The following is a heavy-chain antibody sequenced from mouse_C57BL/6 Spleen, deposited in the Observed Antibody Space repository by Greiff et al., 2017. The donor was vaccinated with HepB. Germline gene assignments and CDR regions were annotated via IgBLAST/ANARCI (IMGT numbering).Heavy chain of an antibody. V-gene: IGHV1-4*01. Sequence: VKLMESGAELARPGASVKMSCKASGYTFTSYTMHWVKQRPGQGLEWIGYINPSSGYTKYNQKFKDKATLTADKSSSTAYMQLSSLTSEDSAVYYCAREETAQDFDYWGQGTTLTVSS. J-gene: IGHJ2*01. CDR3: AREETAQDFDY. CDR1: GYTFTSYT. CDR2: INPSSGYT. D-gene: IGHD3-2*02.